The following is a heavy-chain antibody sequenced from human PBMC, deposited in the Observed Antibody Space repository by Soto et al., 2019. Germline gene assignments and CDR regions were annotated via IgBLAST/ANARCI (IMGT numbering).Heavy chain of an antibody. CDR3: ARDSSSSVWFDP. J-gene: IGHJ5*02. CDR2: INPSGGST. CDR1: GYTFTSYY. Sequence: ASVKVSCKASGYTFTSYYMHWVRQAPGQGLEWMGIINPSGGSTSYAQKFQGRVTITADESTSTAYMEPSSLRSEDTAVYYCARDSSSSVWFDPWGQGTLVTVSS. D-gene: IGHD6-6*01. V-gene: IGHV1-46*01.